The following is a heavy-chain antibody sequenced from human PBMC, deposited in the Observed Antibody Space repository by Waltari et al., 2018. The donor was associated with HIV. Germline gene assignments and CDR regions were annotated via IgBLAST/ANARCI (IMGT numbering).Heavy chain of an antibody. V-gene: IGHV4-34*01. J-gene: IGHJ4*02. CDR1: GGSFSGYY. Sequence: QVQLQQWGAGLLKPSETLSLTCAVYGGSFSGYYWSWIRQPPGKGLEWIGEINHSGSTNYNPSLKSRVTISVDTSKNQFSLKLSSVTAADTAVYYCAREGGGSGAFPNYFDYWGQGTLVTVSS. CDR3: AREGGGSGAFPNYFDY. CDR2: INHSGST. D-gene: IGHD1-26*01.